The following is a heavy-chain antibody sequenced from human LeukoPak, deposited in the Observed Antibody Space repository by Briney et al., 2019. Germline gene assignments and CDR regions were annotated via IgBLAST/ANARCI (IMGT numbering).Heavy chain of an antibody. CDR2: MNPNSGNT. V-gene: IGHV1-8*01. Sequence: ASVKVSCKASGYTFTSYDINWVRQATGQGLEWMGWMNPNSGNTGYAQKFQGRVTMTRNTSISTAYMELSSLRSEDTAVYYCARDVAYSSSWVYYYYYGMDVWGQGTTVTVSS. D-gene: IGHD6-13*01. CDR3: ARDVAYSSSWVYYYYYGMDV. CDR1: GYTFTSYD. J-gene: IGHJ6*02.